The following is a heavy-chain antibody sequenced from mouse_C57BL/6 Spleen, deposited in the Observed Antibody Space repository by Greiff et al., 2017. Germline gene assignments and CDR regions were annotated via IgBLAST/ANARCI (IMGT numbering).Heavy chain of an antibody. CDR2: ISSCSSTI. CDR3: ARGIYDGYLGYWYFDV. D-gene: IGHD2-3*01. V-gene: IGHV5-17*01. J-gene: IGHJ1*03. CDR1: GFTFSDYG. Sequence: EVKLVESGGGLVKPGGSLKLSCAASGFTFSDYGMHWVRQAPEKGLEWVAYISSCSSTIYYADTVKGRFTISRDNAKNTLFLQMTSLRSEDTAMYYCARGIYDGYLGYWYFDVWGTGTTVTVSS.